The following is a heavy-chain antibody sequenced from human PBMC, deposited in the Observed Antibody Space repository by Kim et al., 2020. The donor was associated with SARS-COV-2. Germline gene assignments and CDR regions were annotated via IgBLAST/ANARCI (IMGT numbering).Heavy chain of an antibody. D-gene: IGHD2-8*01. V-gene: IGHV3-30*18. J-gene: IGHJ6*01. CDR1: GFTFNDYG. Sequence: GGSLRLSCAASGFTFNDYGMHWVRQAPGKGLEWVAFISYEGSMKYYADSVKGRFTISRDSSKSMLYLLMNSLRPDDTAIYYCAKPSGVFAIRTYYYGLDVGRQGTRITVSS. CDR2: ISYEGSMK. CDR3: AKPSGVFAIRTYYYGLDV.